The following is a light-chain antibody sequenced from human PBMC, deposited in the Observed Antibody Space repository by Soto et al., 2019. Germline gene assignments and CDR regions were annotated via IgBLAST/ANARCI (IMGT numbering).Light chain of an antibody. V-gene: IGKV1-12*01. CDR1: QDINSW. Sequence: DIQMTQSPSSVSASVGDRVTITCRASQDINSWLTWYQQKPGKAPKVLIYIASRLQSGVPSRFSGRGSGTDFSLTISNLQPEDFATYFCQQSKTFPFTFGGGTKVEIK. CDR2: IAS. CDR3: QQSKTFPFT. J-gene: IGKJ4*01.